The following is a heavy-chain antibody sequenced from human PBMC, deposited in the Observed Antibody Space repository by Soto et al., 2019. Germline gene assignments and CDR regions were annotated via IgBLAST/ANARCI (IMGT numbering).Heavy chain of an antibody. J-gene: IGHJ6*03. V-gene: IGHV3-73*01. Sequence: GGSLRLSCAASGFTFSGSAMHWVRQASGKGLEWVGRIRSKANSYATAYAASVKGRFTISRDDSKNTAYLQMNSLKTEDTAVYYCTSHKRYYDYIWGSEYYYYYMDVWGKGTTVTVSS. CDR3: TSHKRYYDYIWGSEYYYYYMDV. CDR1: GFTFSGSA. CDR2: IRSKANSYAT. D-gene: IGHD3-16*01.